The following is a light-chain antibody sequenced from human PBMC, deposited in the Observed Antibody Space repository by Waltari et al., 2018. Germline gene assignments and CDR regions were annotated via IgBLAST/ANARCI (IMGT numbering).Light chain of an antibody. CDR1: SSNIGADS. V-gene: IGLV1-44*01. CDR3: AAWDKNLSAYV. J-gene: IGLJ1*01. Sequence: QSVLTQPPSASGTPGQRVLISCSGSSSNIGADSVDWYQQFQGKAPKLLIYSNDHRPAGVHERFAGSKSGESGSLALSGLQAEDEADYYCAAWDKNLSAYVFGTGTKVTVV. CDR2: SND.